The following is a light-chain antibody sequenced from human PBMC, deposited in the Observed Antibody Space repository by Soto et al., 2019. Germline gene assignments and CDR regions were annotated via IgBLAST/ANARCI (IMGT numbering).Light chain of an antibody. CDR3: QNRNNWAPDVT. Sequence: EIVLTHSPATLSLSPGDRVTLSCRASQSVGSYLAWYQQKPGQAPRLLIYGASNKATGIPARFSGSESGTDFALTISSLEPEDFAVYFCQNRNNWAPDVTFGHGTRVEIK. CDR2: GAS. V-gene: IGKV3-11*01. CDR1: QSVGSY. J-gene: IGKJ2*01.